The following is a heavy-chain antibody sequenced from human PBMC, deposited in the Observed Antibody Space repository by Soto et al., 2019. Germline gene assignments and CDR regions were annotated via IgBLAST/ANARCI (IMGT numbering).Heavy chain of an antibody. V-gene: IGHV3-23*01. CDR1: GFTFSSYA. D-gene: IGHD6-6*01. J-gene: IGHJ4*02. CDR2: ISGSDDST. Sequence: EVQLLESGGGLVQPGESLRLSCAASGFTFSSYAMSWVRQAPGKGLEWVSVISGSDDSTYYADSVKGRFTISRDNAKNPLYLQMNRLRAEDTAVYYCAKRSSSSKFDYWGQGTRVTVSS. CDR3: AKRSSSSKFDY.